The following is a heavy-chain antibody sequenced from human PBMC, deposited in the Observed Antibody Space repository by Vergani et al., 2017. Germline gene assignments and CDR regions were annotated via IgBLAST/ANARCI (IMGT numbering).Heavy chain of an antibody. V-gene: IGHV4-59*01. CDR1: GGSISSYY. CDR3: AREASIAARPGNWFDP. Sequence: QVQLQESGPGLVKPSETLSLTCTVSGGSISSYYWSWIRQPPGKGLEWIGYIYYSGSTNYNPSLKSRVTISVDTSKNQFSLKLSSVTAADTAVYYCAREASIAARPGNWFDPWGQGTLGTVSS. CDR2: IYYSGST. D-gene: IGHD6-6*01. J-gene: IGHJ5*02.